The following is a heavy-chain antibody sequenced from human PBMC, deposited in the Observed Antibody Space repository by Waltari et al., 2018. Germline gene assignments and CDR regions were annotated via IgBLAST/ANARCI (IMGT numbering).Heavy chain of an antibody. D-gene: IGHD3-10*01. CDR2: VDPEDGET. V-gene: IGHV1-69-2*01. Sequence: EVQLVQSGAEVKKPGATVKISCKASGYTFTDYYMHWVQQAPGKGLEWMGRVDPEDGETIYAEKFQGRVTITADTSTDTAYMELSSLRSEDTAVYYCATDRRYGSGSYYNGYYMDVWGKGTTVTVSS. CDR3: ATDRRYGSGSYYNGYYMDV. CDR1: GYTFTDYY. J-gene: IGHJ6*03.